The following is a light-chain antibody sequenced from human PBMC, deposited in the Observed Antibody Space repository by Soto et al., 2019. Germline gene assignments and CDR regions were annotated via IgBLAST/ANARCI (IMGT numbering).Light chain of an antibody. CDR1: NSNIGAGYD. V-gene: IGLV1-40*01. J-gene: IGLJ3*02. CDR3: QSFDSSLTAWV. Sequence: QSVLTQPPSVSGAPGQRVTISCTGSNSNIGAGYDLHWYQQFPGAPPKLLIFAYTNRPSGVPDRFSGSKSGTSASLAITGLQADDEADYYCQSFDSSLTAWVFGGGTQLTVL. CDR2: AYT.